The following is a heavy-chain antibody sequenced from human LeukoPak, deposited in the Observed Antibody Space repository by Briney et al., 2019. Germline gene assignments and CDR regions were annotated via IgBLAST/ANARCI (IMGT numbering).Heavy chain of an antibody. V-gene: IGHV1-2*02. CDR3: ARMNRMAAADDDNWFDP. D-gene: IGHD6-25*01. J-gene: IGHJ5*02. CDR2: IYPNSGGT. Sequence: ASVKVSCKASAYTFTGYYMHWVRQAPGQGLEWMGWIYPNSGGTNYAQKFQGRVTMTRDTSISTAYMELSSLRSEDTAVYYCARMNRMAAADDDNWFDPWGQGTLVTVSS. CDR1: AYTFTGYY.